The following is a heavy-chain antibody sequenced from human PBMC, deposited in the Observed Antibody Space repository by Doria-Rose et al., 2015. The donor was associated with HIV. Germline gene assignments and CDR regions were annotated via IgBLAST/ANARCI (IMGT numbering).Heavy chain of an antibody. CDR2: IYSSGST. CDR1: GGSIRSYY. D-gene: IGHD3-10*01. J-gene: IGHJ6*03. V-gene: IGHV4-4*09. CDR3: ARFRPSRGIYYSLDV. Sequence: VQLQESGPGLVKPAETLSLTCTVSGGSIRSYYWNWIRQPPGKGLEWIGYIYSSGSTHYNSSLKSRVTISIDTPKNQFSLKLTSVTAADTAVYYCARFRPSRGIYYSLDVWGKGTTVTVSS.